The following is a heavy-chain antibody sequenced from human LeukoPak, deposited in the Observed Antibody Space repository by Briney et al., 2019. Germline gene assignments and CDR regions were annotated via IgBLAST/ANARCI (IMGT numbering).Heavy chain of an antibody. CDR1: GFTFSRYG. CDR3: ARDPGSGRHSYYMDV. J-gene: IGHJ6*03. V-gene: IGHV3-30*02. CDR2: LRPDGSDR. D-gene: IGHD5-12*01. Sequence: GGSLRLSCAASGFTFSRYGMHWVRQAPGKGLEWVAFLRPDGSDRFYPDSVKGRFTISRDNSKNTLYLQMNSLRPEDTAVYYCARDPGSGRHSYYMDVWGKGTTVIVS.